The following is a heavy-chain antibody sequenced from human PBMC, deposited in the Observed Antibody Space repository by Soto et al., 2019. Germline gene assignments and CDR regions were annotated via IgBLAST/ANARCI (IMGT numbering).Heavy chain of an antibody. D-gene: IGHD3-22*01. CDR2: ISYDGSNK. CDR3: ANGDSSGYYYS. Sequence: QVQLVEAGGGVVQPGRSLRLSCAASGFTFSSYAMHWVRQSPGKGLEWVAVISYDGSNKYYADSLKGRFTISRDNSKNTLYLQMNSLRAEDTAVYYCANGDSSGYYYSWGQGTLVTVSS. CDR1: GFTFSSYA. J-gene: IGHJ4*02. V-gene: IGHV3-30-3*01.